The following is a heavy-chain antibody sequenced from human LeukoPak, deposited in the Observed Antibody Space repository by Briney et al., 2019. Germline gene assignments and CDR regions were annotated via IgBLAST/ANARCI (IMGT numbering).Heavy chain of an antibody. CDR1: GYTFTNYT. J-gene: IGHJ4*02. Sequence: ASVKVSCKASGYTFTNYTLNWVRQAPGQGLEWMGRINPNSGDTNYAQKFQGRVTMTRDTSISTAYMELSRLRSDDTAVYYCARDLSRPARLAVGYWGQGTLVTVSS. CDR3: ARDLSRPARLAVGY. V-gene: IGHV1-2*06. CDR2: INPNSGDT. D-gene: IGHD6-6*01.